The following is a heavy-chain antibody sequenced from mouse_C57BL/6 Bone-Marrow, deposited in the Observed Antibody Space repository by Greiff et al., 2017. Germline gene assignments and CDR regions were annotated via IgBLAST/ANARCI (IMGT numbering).Heavy chain of an antibody. J-gene: IGHJ2*01. CDR3: TPHITTRVATFDY. V-gene: IGHV14-4*01. CDR2: IDPGNGDT. CDR1: GFNIKDDY. D-gene: IGHD1-1*01. Sequence: VQLQQSGAELVRPGASVKLSCTASGFNIKDDYMHWVKQRPEQGLEWIGWIDPGNGDTEYASKFQGKATITADTSSNTAYLQLSSLTSEDTAVYYCTPHITTRVATFDYWGQGTTPTVTS.